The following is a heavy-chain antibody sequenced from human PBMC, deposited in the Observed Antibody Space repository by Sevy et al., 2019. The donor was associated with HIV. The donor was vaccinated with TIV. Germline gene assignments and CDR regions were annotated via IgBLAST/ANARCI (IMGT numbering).Heavy chain of an antibody. Sequence: GGSLRLSCAASGFSFSTHAMHWVRQAPGKGLDWVALISYGGTAKYYADSVKGRFTVSRDDSKNTLYLQMNSLRPEDSAVYYCAREGGQTSAWTPGNYWGQGTQVTVSS. CDR2: ISYGGTAK. CDR3: AREGGQTSAWTPGNY. V-gene: IGHV3-30-3*01. J-gene: IGHJ4*02. D-gene: IGHD6-19*01. CDR1: GFSFSTHA.